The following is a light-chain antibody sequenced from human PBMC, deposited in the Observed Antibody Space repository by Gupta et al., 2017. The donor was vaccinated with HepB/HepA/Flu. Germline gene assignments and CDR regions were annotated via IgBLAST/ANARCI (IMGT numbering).Light chain of an antibody. CDR3: QQYYSYPWT. CDR2: AAS. CDR1: QGISSY. Sequence: AIRMTQSPSSFSASTGDRVTITCRASQGISSYLAWYQQKPGKAPKLLIYAASTLQSGVPSRLSSSGSGTDFTLTISCLQSEDFATYYCQQYYSYPWTFGQGTKVEIK. J-gene: IGKJ1*01. V-gene: IGKV1-8*01.